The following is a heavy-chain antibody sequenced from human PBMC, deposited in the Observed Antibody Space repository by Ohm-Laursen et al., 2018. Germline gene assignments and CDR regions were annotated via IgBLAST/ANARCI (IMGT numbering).Heavy chain of an antibody. CDR1: GFTFSSYW. CDR3: ARHDRNITAAPFDP. CDR2: VYYNGYT. Sequence: LRLSCSASGFTFSSYWMSWIRQPPGKGLEWIGYVYYNGYTNYNPSLKSRVTISVDTPKDQFSLRLSSVTAADTAVYYCARHDRNITAAPFDPWGQGTLVTVSS. J-gene: IGHJ5*02. V-gene: IGHV4-59*01. D-gene: IGHD6-13*01.